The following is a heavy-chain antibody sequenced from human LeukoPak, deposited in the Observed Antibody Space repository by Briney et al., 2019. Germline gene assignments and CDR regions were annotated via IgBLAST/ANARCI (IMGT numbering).Heavy chain of an antibody. Sequence: SETLSLTCTVSGDCITAPKWWSWVRQAPGEGLEWIGEIYHDRTTSFNPSLKSRLTISVDKSANQFFLNLNSVSATDTAVYYCVGRGLYGGTWLFEYWGQGALVTVSS. CDR3: VGRGLYGGTWLFEY. CDR2: IYHDRTT. CDR1: GDCITAPKW. V-gene: IGHV4-4*02. J-gene: IGHJ4*02. D-gene: IGHD2-8*01.